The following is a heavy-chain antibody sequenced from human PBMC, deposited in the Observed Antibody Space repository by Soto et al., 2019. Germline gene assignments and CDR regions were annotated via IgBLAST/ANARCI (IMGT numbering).Heavy chain of an antibody. CDR1: GFTFSSYG. CDR3: ARDLLGYDVWSGYYGVGYGMDV. D-gene: IGHD3-3*01. CDR2: IWDDGSNK. J-gene: IGHJ6*02. V-gene: IGHV3-33*01. Sequence: QVQLVESGGGVVQPGRSLRLSCAASGFTFSSYGMHWVRQAPVKGLAWVAVIWDDGSNKYYADSVKGRFTISRDNSKNTLYIQMSSLRAEDTAVYYGARDLLGYDVWSGYYGVGYGMDVWGQGTTVTVSS.